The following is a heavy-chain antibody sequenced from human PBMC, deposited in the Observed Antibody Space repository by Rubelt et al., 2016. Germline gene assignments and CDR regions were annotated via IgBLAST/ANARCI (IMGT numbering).Heavy chain of an antibody. CDR1: GGTFSSYA. CDR3: ARLSIFEDTAMVMSDY. D-gene: IGHD5-18*01. Sequence: QVQLVQSGAEVKKPGSSVKVSCKASGGTFSSYAISWVRQAPGQGLEWMGGIIPIFGTANYAQKFQGGVTMTADESTSTSYMERSSLRSEETSVYYCARLSIFEDTAMVMSDYWGQGTLVTVSS. CDR2: IIPIFGTA. J-gene: IGHJ4*02. V-gene: IGHV1-69*01.